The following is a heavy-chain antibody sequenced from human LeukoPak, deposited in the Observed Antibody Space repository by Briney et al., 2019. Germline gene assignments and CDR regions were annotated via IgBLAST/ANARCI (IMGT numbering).Heavy chain of an antibody. CDR3: ARDGGGGYVGNY. D-gene: IGHD5-12*01. J-gene: IGHJ4*02. CDR2: ISAYKGNT. V-gene: IGHV1-18*01. CDR1: GYTFTNYG. Sequence: ASVKVSCKASGYTFTNYGIIWVRQAPGQGLEWMGWISAYKGNTKYPQKFQGRLTMTTDTSRSTTYMELRSLRSDDKAVYYCARDGGGGYVGNYWGQGTLVTVSS.